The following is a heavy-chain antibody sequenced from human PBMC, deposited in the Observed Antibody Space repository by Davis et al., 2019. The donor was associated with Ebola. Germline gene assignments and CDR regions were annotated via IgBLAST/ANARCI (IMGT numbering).Heavy chain of an antibody. CDR2: IKQDGSEK. D-gene: IGHD3-3*01. Sequence: GGSLRLSCAASGFTFSSYWMSWVRQAPGKGLEWVANIKQDGSEKYYVDSVKGRFTISRDNAKNSLYLQMNSLRAEDTAVYYCARCDYDFWSGYFDYWGQGTLVTVSS. V-gene: IGHV3-7*01. J-gene: IGHJ4*02. CDR1: GFTFSSYW. CDR3: ARCDYDFWSGYFDY.